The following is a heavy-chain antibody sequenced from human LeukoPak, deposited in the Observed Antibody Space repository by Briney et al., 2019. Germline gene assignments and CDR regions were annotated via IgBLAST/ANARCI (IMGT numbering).Heavy chain of an antibody. CDR1: GGTFSSYG. V-gene: IGHV1-69*11. D-gene: IGHD3-3*01. CDR2: IIPFLGTA. J-gene: IGHJ4*02. CDR3: ARPIDEGLSPFDY. Sequence: ASVKVSCKASGGTFSSYGISWVRQAPGQGLEWMGRIIPFLGTANYAQKFQGRVTITADESTSTAYMELSSLRSEDTAVYYCARPIDEGLSPFDYWGQGTLVTVSS.